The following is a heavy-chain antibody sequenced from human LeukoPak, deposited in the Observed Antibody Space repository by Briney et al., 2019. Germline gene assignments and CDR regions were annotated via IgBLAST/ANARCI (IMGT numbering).Heavy chain of an antibody. CDR2: ISAYNGHT. V-gene: IGHV1-18*01. D-gene: IGHD2-15*01. J-gene: IGHJ4*02. CDR3: ARLYCSGGSCYPDY. CDR1: GYTFNNYG. Sequence: ASVKVSCKASGYTFNNYGISWVRQAPGQGLEWMGWISAYNGHTNYAQKLQDRLTMTTDTSTTTGYMELRSLRSNDTAIYYCARLYCSGGSCYPDYWGQGTLVSVSA.